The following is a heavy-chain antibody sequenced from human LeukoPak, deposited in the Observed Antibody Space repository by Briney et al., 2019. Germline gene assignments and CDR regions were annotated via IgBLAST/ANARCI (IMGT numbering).Heavy chain of an antibody. CDR3: AKKTLTYYYDSSGPSSIDY. CDR1: GFIFNDFW. V-gene: IGHV3-7*03. D-gene: IGHD3-22*01. CDR2: IRQDGGAK. Sequence: GGSLRLSCTASGFIFNDFWMSWVRQAPGEGLEWVANIRQDGGAKNYVDSVKGRFTISRDNSKNTLYLQMNSLRAEDTAVYYCAKKTLTYYYDSSGPSSIDYWGQGTLVTVSS. J-gene: IGHJ4*02.